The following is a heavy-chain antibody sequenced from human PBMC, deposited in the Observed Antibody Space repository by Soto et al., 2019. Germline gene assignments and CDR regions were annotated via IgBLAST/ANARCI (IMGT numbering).Heavy chain of an antibody. D-gene: IGHD2-15*01. V-gene: IGHV3-48*03. CDR3: VRDLHEPLATDALRVAN. Sequence: GVLRLSCAASGFTFSSYEMNWVRQAPGKGLEWISYISSTGSGTHYADSVKGRFTMSRDNTKNSVSLQMSSLRAEDTAVYYCVRDLHEPLATDALRVANWGQGTQVTVSS. CDR1: GFTFSSYE. J-gene: IGHJ4*02. CDR2: ISSTGSGT.